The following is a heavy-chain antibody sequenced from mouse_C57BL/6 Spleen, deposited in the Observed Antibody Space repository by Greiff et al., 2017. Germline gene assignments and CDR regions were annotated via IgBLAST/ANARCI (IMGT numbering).Heavy chain of an antibody. CDR3: ARIGYYGNWFAY. CDR2: IDPSDSYT. V-gene: IGHV1-50*01. CDR1: GYTFTSYW. D-gene: IGHD1-1*01. Sequence: QVQLQQPGAELVKPGASVKLSCKASGYTFTSYWMQWVKQRPGQGLEWIGEIDPSDSYTNYNQKFKGKATLTVDTSSSTAYMQLSSLTSEDSAVYYCARIGYYGNWFAYGGQGTLVTVSA. J-gene: IGHJ3*01.